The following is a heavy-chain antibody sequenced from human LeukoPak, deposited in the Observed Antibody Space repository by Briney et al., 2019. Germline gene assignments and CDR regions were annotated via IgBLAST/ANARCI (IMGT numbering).Heavy chain of an antibody. CDR2: ISSSSSYI. Sequence: GGSLRLSCAASGFTFSSYSMNWVRQAPGKGLEWVSSISSSSSYIYYADSVKGRFTISRDNSKNTLYLQMNSLRAEDTAVYYCAKKYCSGGSCYSGQNNDYWGQGTLVTVSS. CDR1: GFTFSSYS. V-gene: IGHV3-21*04. J-gene: IGHJ4*02. D-gene: IGHD2-15*01. CDR3: AKKYCSGGSCYSGQNNDY.